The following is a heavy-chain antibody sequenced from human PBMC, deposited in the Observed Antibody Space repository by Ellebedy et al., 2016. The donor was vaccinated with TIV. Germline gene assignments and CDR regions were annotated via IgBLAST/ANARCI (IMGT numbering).Heavy chain of an antibody. CDR2: ITSDGSST. CDR3: ARGGFMHWFDP. Sequence: PGGSLRLSCAASGFTFSSYAMSWVRQGPGKGPVWVSRITSDGSSTDYADSVKGRFTISRDNARNTLYLQMNSLRAEDTAVYYCARGGFMHWFDPWGQGTLVTVSS. V-gene: IGHV3-74*01. J-gene: IGHJ5*02. CDR1: GFTFSSYA. D-gene: IGHD3-10*01.